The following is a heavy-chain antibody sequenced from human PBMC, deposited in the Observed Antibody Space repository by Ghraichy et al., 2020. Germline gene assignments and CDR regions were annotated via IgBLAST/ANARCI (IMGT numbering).Heavy chain of an antibody. D-gene: IGHD1-7*01. CDR2: ISGSGGST. CDR3: ATHDPQGITGTTGGAFDI. Sequence: RGSLRLTCAASGFTFSSYAMSWVRQAPGKGLEWVSAISGSGGSTYYADSVKGRFTISRDNSKNTLYLQMNSLRAEDTAVYYCATHDPQGITGTTGGAFDIWGQGTMVTVSS. V-gene: IGHV3-23*01. CDR1: GFTFSSYA. J-gene: IGHJ3*02.